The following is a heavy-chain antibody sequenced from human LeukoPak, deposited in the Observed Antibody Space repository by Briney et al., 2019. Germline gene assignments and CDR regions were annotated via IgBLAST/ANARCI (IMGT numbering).Heavy chain of an antibody. CDR3: ARVLVAYCGGDCYSAVDY. CDR2: INSDGSST. CDR1: GFTFSSYW. J-gene: IGHJ4*02. Sequence: PGGSLRLSCAASGFTFSSYWMHWVRQAPGKGQVWVSRINSDGSSTRYADSVKGRFTISRDNAKNTLYLQMNSLTAEDTAVYYCARVLVAYCGGDCYSAVDYWGQGTPVTVSS. V-gene: IGHV3-74*01. D-gene: IGHD2-21*02.